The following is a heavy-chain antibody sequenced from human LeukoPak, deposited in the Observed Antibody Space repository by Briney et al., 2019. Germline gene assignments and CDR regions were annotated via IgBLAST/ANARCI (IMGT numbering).Heavy chain of an antibody. V-gene: IGHV5-51*07. D-gene: IGHD3-22*01. CDR3: AIGVSEYYDSSGYYPNWFDP. Sequence: GESLQISCKGSGYSFTFYWIAWVHQMPGEGLELMGIIYPDDSDTRYSPSFQGLVTISADKSISTAYLQWSSLKASDTAMYYCAIGVSEYYDSSGYYPNWFDPWGQGTLVTVSS. CDR2: IYPDDSDT. J-gene: IGHJ5*02. CDR1: GYSFTFYW.